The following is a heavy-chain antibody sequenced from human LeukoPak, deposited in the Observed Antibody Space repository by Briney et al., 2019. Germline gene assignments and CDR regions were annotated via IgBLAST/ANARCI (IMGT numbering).Heavy chain of an antibody. Sequence: GGSLRLSCAASGFTFSSYAMGWVRQAPGKGLEWVSSISGSGGSTYYVDSVKGRFTISRDTSKNTLYLQMNSLRAEDTAVYYCAAIVGATMGYFEYWGQGTLVTVSS. CDR2: ISGSGGST. V-gene: IGHV3-23*01. CDR1: GFTFSSYA. J-gene: IGHJ4*02. D-gene: IGHD1-26*01. CDR3: AAIVGATMGYFEY.